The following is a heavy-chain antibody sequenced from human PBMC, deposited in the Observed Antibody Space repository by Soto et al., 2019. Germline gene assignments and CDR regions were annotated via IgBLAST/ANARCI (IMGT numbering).Heavy chain of an antibody. D-gene: IGHD3-16*01. J-gene: IGHJ4*02. CDR1: GFTFTSYG. CDR2: IANDGSYK. V-gene: IGHV3-30*03. CDR3: MTSGGSGY. Sequence: QVQLVESGGGVVQPGTSLRLSCAASGFTFTSYGLHWVRQAPGKGLEWVANIANDGSYKFYAESVKGRFTISRDNYKNTLHLQMNSLRTEDTAVYYCMTSGGSGYWGQVTLVIVSS.